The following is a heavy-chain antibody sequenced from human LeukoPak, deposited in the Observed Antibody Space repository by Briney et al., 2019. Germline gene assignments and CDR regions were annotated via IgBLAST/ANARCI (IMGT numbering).Heavy chain of an antibody. CDR1: GGSISSYY. CDR2: IYYSGST. J-gene: IGHJ4*02. V-gene: IGHV4-59*08. D-gene: IGHD3-10*01. CDR3: RGYHGSGSSRRVDY. Sequence: SETLSLTCTVSGGSISSYYWSWIRQPPGKGLEWIGYIYYSGSTNYKSSLRSRVTISVDTSKNQFSLKLSSVTAADAAVYYCRGYHGSGSSRRVDYWGQGTLVTVSS.